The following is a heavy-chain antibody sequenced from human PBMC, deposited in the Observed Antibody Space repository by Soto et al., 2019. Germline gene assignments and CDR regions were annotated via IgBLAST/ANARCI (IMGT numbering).Heavy chain of an antibody. CDR1: GGTFSTAA. D-gene: IGHD1-26*01. J-gene: IGHJ4*02. CDR3: ARDDSGFSGSHYIDYFNY. CDR2: IMPIFRTA. Sequence: SVKVCCKASGGTFSTAAISWVRQAPGQGLEWMGGIMPIFRTADYAQKFQGRVTITADESTSIAYLELRSLRSEDTAVYYCARDDSGFSGSHYIDYFNYWGQGALVTVSS. V-gene: IGHV1-69*13.